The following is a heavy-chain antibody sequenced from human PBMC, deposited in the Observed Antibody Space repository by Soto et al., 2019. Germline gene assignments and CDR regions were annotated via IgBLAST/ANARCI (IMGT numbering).Heavy chain of an antibody. CDR2: ISAYNGNT. CDR1: GYTFTSYG. Sequence: GASVKVSCKASGYTFTSYGISWVRQAPGQGLEWMGWISAYNGNTNYAQKLQGRVTMTTDTSTSTAYMELRSLRSDDTAVYYCARARSSSGWYPTYFDYWGQGTLATVSS. J-gene: IGHJ4*02. V-gene: IGHV1-18*04. CDR3: ARARSSSGWYPTYFDY. D-gene: IGHD6-19*01.